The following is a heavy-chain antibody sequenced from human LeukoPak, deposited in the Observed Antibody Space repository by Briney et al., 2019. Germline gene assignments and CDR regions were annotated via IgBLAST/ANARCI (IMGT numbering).Heavy chain of an antibody. CDR2: INPNSGGT. CDR1: GYTFTGYY. CDR3: ARALGIAAAGAFDY. J-gene: IGHJ4*02. Sequence: GASVKVSCKASGYTFTGYYMHWVRQAPGQGLEWMGWINPNSGGTSYAQKFQGRVTMTRDTSISTAYMELSRLRSDDTAVYCCARALGIAAAGAFDYWGQGTLVTVSS. V-gene: IGHV1-2*02. D-gene: IGHD6-13*01.